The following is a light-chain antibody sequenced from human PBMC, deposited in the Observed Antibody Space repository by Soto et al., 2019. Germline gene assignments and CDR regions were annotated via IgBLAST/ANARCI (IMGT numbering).Light chain of an antibody. Sequence: EMVLTQSPGTLSLSPGERATLSCRARQSVSSSYLAWYQQKPGQAPRLLIYGASSRATDIPDRFSGSGSGTDFTLTISRLESEDFAVYYCLHYGGSPPFTFGPGTKVDIK. CDR1: QSVSSSY. V-gene: IGKV3-20*01. J-gene: IGKJ3*01. CDR3: LHYGGSPPFT. CDR2: GAS.